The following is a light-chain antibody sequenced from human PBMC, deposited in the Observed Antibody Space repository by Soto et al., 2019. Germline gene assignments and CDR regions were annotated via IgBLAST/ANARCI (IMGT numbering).Light chain of an antibody. V-gene: IGKV3-20*01. J-gene: IGKJ1*01. CDR3: QQYGRSPTT. Sequence: EIVLTQSPDTLSLSPGERATLSCRASQNFSSNYLAWYQQKRGQAPRFLIYGASSRATGIPDRFSGSGSGTDFTLTISRLEPEDFAVYFCQQYGRSPTTFGQGTKVDIK. CDR1: QNFSSNY. CDR2: GAS.